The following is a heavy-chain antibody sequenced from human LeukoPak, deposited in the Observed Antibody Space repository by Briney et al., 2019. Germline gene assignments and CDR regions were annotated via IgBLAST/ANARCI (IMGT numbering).Heavy chain of an antibody. Sequence: GGSLRLSCAASGFIFSGYAMNWVRQAPGKGLEWVSYISSNGSTIYHADSVKGRITISRDNAKDSLYLQMNSLSAEDTAVYYCARSPGISVPGVFDAFDISGQRTMVTVSS. CDR2: ISSNGSTI. J-gene: IGHJ3*02. V-gene: IGHV3-48*03. CDR1: GFIFSGYA. CDR3: ARSPGISVPGVFDAFDI. D-gene: IGHD6-19*01.